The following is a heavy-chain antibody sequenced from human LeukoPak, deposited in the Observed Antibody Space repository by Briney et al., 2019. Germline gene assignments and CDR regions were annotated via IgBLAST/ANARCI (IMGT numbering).Heavy chain of an antibody. Sequence: ASVKVSFKASGYRLTDYYMHWVRQAPGQGLEWMGWFNPESGGTNYAQKFQGRVTMTTDTTISTAYMELTRLRSDDTAVYYCASALNSRSSSCWGQGTRVTVSS. CDR3: ASALNSRSSSC. J-gene: IGHJ4*02. D-gene: IGHD6-13*01. CDR1: GYRLTDYY. V-gene: IGHV1-2*02. CDR2: FNPESGGT.